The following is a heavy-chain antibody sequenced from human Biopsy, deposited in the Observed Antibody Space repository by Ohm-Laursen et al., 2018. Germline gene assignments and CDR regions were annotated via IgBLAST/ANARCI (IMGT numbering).Heavy chain of an antibody. V-gene: IGHV1-69*06. CDR2: IIPIFNTP. Sequence: ASVKVSCKVSGDRFSNYPISWVRQAPGQGLEWMGGIIPIFNTPKYAQRFQGRVTITADRSTTTAYMELSSLRSEDTAVYYCARGGSGFGYYGMDVWGQGTTVTVSS. D-gene: IGHD3-10*01. J-gene: IGHJ6*02. CDR1: GDRFSNYP. CDR3: ARGGSGFGYYGMDV.